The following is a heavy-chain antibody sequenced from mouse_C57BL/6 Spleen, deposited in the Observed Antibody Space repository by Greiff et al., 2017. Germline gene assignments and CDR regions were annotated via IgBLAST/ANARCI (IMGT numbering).Heavy chain of an antibody. D-gene: IGHD1-1*01. V-gene: IGHV3-6*01. J-gene: IGHJ3*01. CDR2: ISYDGSN. CDR1: GYSITSGYY. CDR3: ARGSGSPAY. Sequence: EVQLVESGPGLVKPSQSLSLTCSVTGYSITSGYYWNWIRQFPGNKLEWMGYISYDGSNNYNPSLKNRNSITRYTSKNQLFLKLNSVTTEDTATYYCARGSGSPAYWGQGTLVTVSA.